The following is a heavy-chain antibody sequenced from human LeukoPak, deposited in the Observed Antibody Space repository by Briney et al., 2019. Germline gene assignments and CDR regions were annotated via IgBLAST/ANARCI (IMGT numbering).Heavy chain of an antibody. V-gene: IGHV4-61*01. D-gene: IGHD3-9*01. CDR3: ARYTPDILTGYYKGGEFDY. Sequence: SETLSLTCTVSGYSISSGYYWSWIRQPPGKGLEWIGYIYYSGSTNYNPSLKSRVTISVDTSKNQFSLKLSSETAADTAVYYCARYTPDILTGYYKGGEFDYWGQGTLVTVSS. CDR2: IYYSGST. CDR1: GYSISSGYY. J-gene: IGHJ4*02.